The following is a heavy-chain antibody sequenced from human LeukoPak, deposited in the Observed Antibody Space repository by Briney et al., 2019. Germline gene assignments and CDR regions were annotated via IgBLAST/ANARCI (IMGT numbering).Heavy chain of an antibody. J-gene: IGHJ6*02. CDR1: GFTFSSYG. D-gene: IGHD3-3*01. V-gene: IGHV3-33*01. CDR2: IWYDGSNK. Sequence: GGSLRLSCAASGFTFSSYGMHWVRQAPGKGLEWVAVIWYDGSNKYYADSVKGRFTISRDNSKNTLYLQMNSLRAEDTAVYYCARDRLYDFWSGYFYYYYGMDVWGQGTTVTVSS. CDR3: ARDRLYDFWSGYFYYYYGMDV.